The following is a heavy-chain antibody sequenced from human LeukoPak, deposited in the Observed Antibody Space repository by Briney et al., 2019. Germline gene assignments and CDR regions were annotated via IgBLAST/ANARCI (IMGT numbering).Heavy chain of an antibody. D-gene: IGHD3-3*01. CDR1: GYSISSGYY. J-gene: IGHJ5*02. Sequence: SETLSLTCTVSGYSISSGYYWGWIRQPPGKGLEWIGSIYYSGSTYYNPSLKSRVTISVDTSKNQFSLKLSSVTAADTAVYYCARDQPPYYDFWSGYSMGNNWFDPWGQGTLVTVSS. CDR3: ARDQPPYYDFWSGYSMGNNWFDP. CDR2: IYYSGST. V-gene: IGHV4-38-2*02.